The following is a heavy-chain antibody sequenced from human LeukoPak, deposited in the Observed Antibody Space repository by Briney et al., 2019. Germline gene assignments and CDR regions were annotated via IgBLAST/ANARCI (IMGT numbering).Heavy chain of an antibody. CDR1: GGTFSSYA. D-gene: IGHD3-3*01. V-gene: IGHV1-69*13. CDR2: IIPIFVTA. CDR3: ASLPARRITIFGVVAHDAFDI. Sequence: GASVKVSCKASGGTFSSYAISWVRQAPGQGLEWMGGIIPIFVTANYAQKFQGRVTITADESTSTAYMELSSLRSEDTAVYYCASLPARRITIFGVVAHDAFDIWGQGTMVTVSS. J-gene: IGHJ3*02.